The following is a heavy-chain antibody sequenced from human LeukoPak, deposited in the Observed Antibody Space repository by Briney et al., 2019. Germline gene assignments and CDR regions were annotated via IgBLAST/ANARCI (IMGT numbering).Heavy chain of an antibody. Sequence: SETLSLTCAVYGGSFSGYYWSWIRQPPGKGLEWIGEINHSGSTNYNPSLKSRVTISVDTSKNRFSLKLSSVTAADTAVYYCARGLYYYGSGSYRNWFDPWGQGTLVTVSS. J-gene: IGHJ5*02. CDR2: INHSGST. D-gene: IGHD3-10*01. V-gene: IGHV4-34*01. CDR1: GGSFSGYY. CDR3: ARGLYYYGSGSYRNWFDP.